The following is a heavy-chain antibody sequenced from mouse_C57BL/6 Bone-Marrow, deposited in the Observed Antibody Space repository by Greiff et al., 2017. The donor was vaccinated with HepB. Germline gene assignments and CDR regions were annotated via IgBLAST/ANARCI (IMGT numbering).Heavy chain of an antibody. D-gene: IGHD3-2*02. Sequence: QVQLQQPGAELVKPGASVKMSCKASGYTFTSYWITWVKQRPGQGLEWIGDIYPGSGSTNYNEKFKSKATLTVDTSSSTAYMQLSSLTSEDSAVYYCAREHLRLRAYYFDYWGQGTTLTVSS. CDR2: IYPGSGST. CDR1: GYTFTSYW. J-gene: IGHJ2*01. CDR3: AREHLRLRAYYFDY. V-gene: IGHV1-55*01.